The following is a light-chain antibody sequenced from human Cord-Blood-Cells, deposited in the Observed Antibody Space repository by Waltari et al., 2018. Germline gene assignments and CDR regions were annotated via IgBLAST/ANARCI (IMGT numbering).Light chain of an antibody. CDR1: SGRIASNS. CDR3: QSYDSSNRV. J-gene: IGLJ3*02. Sequence: NFMLTQPHSVSDSPGKTVTISSPLSSGRIASNSSKCYQHRPGSAPTTVIYEDNQRPSGVPDRFSGSIDSSSNSASLTISGLKTEDEADYYCQSYDSSNRVFGGGTKLTVL. CDR2: EDN. V-gene: IGLV6-57*03.